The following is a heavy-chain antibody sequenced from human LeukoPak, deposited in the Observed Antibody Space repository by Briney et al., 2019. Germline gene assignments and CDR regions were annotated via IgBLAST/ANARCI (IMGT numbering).Heavy chain of an antibody. J-gene: IGHJ6*02. CDR2: ISSSGSTI. D-gene: IGHD5-24*01. Sequence: GGSLRLSCAASGFTFSSYEMNWVRQAPGKGLEWVSYISSSGSTIYYADSVKGRFTISRDNAKNSLYLQMNSLRAEDTAVYYCARAWRNYYYYGMDVWGQGTTVTVSS. V-gene: IGHV3-48*03. CDR1: GFTFSSYE. CDR3: ARAWRNYYYYGMDV.